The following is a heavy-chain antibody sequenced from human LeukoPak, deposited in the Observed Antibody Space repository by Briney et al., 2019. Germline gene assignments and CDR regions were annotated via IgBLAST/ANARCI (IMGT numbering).Heavy chain of an antibody. D-gene: IGHD1-1*01. CDR1: GGSISSYY. CDR3: ARRVPDDAIDY. J-gene: IGHJ4*02. CDR2: IYYSGST. Sequence: SETLSLTCTVSGGSISSYYWGWIRQPPGKGLEWIGSIYYSGSTYYNPSLKSRVTISVDTSKNQFSLKLSSVTAADTAVYYCARRVPDDAIDYWGQGTLVTVSS. V-gene: IGHV4-39*01.